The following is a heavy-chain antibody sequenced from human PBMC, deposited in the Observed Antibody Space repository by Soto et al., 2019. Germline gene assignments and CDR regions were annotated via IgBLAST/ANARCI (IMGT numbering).Heavy chain of an antibody. J-gene: IGHJ5*02. CDR3: ARDREAARPGWFDP. CDR2: ISAYNGNT. V-gene: IGHV1-18*01. CDR1: GGTFSSYA. D-gene: IGHD6-6*01. Sequence: ASVKVSCKASGGTFSSYAISCVRQAPGQGLEWLGWISAYNGNTNYAQKFQGRVTMTTDTPTSTAYMELRNLRSDDTAVYYCARDREAARPGWFDPWGQGTLVTVSS.